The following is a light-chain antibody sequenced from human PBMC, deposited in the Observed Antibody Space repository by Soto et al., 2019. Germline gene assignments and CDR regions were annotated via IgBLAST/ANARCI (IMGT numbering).Light chain of an antibody. J-gene: IGLJ1*01. Sequence: QSVLTQPPSASGSPGQSVTISCTGTNSEVGGYNYVSWYQQHPGKAPKLIIYEVSKRPSGVPDRFSGSKSGNTASLTVSGLQAEDEADYYCSSYVGSNNLYVFGTGTKVTVL. V-gene: IGLV2-8*01. CDR1: NSEVGGYNY. CDR2: EVS. CDR3: SSYVGSNNLYV.